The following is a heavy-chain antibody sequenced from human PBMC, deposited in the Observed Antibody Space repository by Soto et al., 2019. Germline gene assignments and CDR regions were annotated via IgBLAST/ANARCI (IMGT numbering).Heavy chain of an antibody. CDR2: ISAYNGNT. J-gene: IGHJ3*02. CDR3: ARDAGTYYDFWSGYYRDAFDI. V-gene: IGHV1-18*04. Sequence: QVPLVQSGAEVKKPGASVKVSCKASGYTFTSYGISWVRQAPGQGLEWMGWISAYNGNTNYAQKLQGRVTMTTDTSTSTAYMELRSLRSDDTAVYYCARDAGTYYDFWSGYYRDAFDIWGQGTMVTVSS. D-gene: IGHD3-3*01. CDR1: GYTFTSYG.